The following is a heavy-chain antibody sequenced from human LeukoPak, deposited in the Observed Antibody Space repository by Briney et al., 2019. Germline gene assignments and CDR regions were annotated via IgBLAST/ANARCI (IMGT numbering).Heavy chain of an antibody. V-gene: IGHV1-8*01. J-gene: IGHJ6*03. CDR2: MNPNSGNT. CDR3: ARGIGEDYGSYYYYYYMDV. CDR1: GYTFTSYD. Sequence: ASVKVSCKASGYTFTSYDINWVRQATGQGLEWMGWMNPNSGNTGYAQKFQGRVTMTRDTSISTAYMELSRLRSDDTAVYYCARGIGEDYGSYYYYYYMDVWGKGTTVTVSS. D-gene: IGHD4-17*01.